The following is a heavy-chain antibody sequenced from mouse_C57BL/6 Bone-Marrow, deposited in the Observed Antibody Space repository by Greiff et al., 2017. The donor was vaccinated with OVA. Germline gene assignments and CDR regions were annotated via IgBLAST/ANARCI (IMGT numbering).Heavy chain of an antibody. V-gene: IGHV7-1*01. J-gene: IGHJ3*01. CDR1: GFTFSDFY. CDR3: ARDGLAGFAY. Sequence: EVMLVESGGGLVQSGRSLRLSCATSGFTFSDFYMEWVRQAPGKGLEWIAASRNKANDYTTEYSASVKGRFIVSRDTSQSILYHQMNALRAEDTAIYYCARDGLAGFAYWGQGTLVTVSA. D-gene: IGHD6-2*01. CDR2: SRNKANDYTT.